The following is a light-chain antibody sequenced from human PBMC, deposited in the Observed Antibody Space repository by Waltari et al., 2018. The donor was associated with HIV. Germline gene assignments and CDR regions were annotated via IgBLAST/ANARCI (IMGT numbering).Light chain of an antibody. Sequence: EIVMTQSPDTLSVSPGERATLPCRASQSVTTNLAWYQQKPGQAPRLLFYGSSTRATGLPDRFSGSGSGTEFTLTISSLQSEDSAVYYCQQYNHWPWTFGQGTTVEIK. CDR3: QQYNHWPWT. J-gene: IGKJ1*01. CDR1: QSVTTN. CDR2: GSS. V-gene: IGKV3-15*01.